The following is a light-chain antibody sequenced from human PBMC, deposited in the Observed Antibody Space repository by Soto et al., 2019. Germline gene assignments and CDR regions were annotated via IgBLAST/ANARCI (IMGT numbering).Light chain of an antibody. V-gene: IGKV3D-20*02. J-gene: IGKJ5*01. CDR1: QSLSNNY. CDR3: QQRTYSIT. CDR2: GAS. Sequence: EIVLTQSPGTLSLSPGERATLSCRTSQSLSNNYLAWYQQKPGQAPRLLIYGASSRATGIPARFSGSGSGTDFTLTISSLEPEDFAVYYCQQRTYSITFGQGTRLEN.